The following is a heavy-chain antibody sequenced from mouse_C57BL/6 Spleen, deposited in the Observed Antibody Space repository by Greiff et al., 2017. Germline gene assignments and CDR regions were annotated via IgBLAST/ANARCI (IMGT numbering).Heavy chain of an antibody. J-gene: IGHJ2*01. CDR1: GFTFSDYG. CDR2: ISSGSSTI. V-gene: IGHV5-17*01. Sequence: EVMLVESGGGLVKPGGSLKLSCAASGFTFSDYGMHWVRQAPEKGLEWVAYISSGSSTIYYADTVKGRVTISRDNAKNTLFLQMTSLRSEDTAMYYCARRYYGSSHYFDYWGQGTTLTVSS. CDR3: ARRYYGSSHYFDY. D-gene: IGHD1-1*01.